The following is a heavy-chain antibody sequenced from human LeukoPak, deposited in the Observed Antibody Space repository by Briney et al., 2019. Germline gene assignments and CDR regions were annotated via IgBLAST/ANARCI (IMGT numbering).Heavy chain of an antibody. D-gene: IGHD2-2*01. J-gene: IGHJ4*02. CDR1: GFKFSDHY. CDR2: SRNKASSYTT. CDR3: AKGHCSSTSCPLDY. V-gene: IGHV3-72*01. Sequence: PGGSQRLSCAASGFKFSDHYIDWVRQAPGKGLEWVGRSRNKASSYTTEYAASVEGRFTISRDVSESSLYLQMNSLRTEDTAVYYCAKGHCSSTSCPLDYWGQGTLVTVSS.